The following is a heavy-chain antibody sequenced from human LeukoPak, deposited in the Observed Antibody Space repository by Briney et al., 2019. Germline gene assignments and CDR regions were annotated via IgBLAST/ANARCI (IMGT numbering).Heavy chain of an antibody. CDR3: ARQKYVGRLTDY. V-gene: IGHV5-51*01. Sequence: GESLKISCQGSGYSFTSYWIVWVRQMPGKGLEWMGIIYPGDSDIRYSPSFDGRVTISADKSISTAFLQWSSLKASDTAMYFCARQKYVGRLTDYWGQGTLVTVSS. CDR2: IYPGDSDI. D-gene: IGHD2-15*01. J-gene: IGHJ4*02. CDR1: GYSFTSYW.